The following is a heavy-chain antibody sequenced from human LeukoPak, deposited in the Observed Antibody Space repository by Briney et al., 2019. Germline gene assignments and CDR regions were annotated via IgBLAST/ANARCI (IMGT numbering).Heavy chain of an antibody. CDR1: GGSFSGYY. Sequence: SETLSLTCAVYGGSFSGYYWSWIRQPPGKGLEWIGEINHSGSTNYNPSLKSRVTISVDTSKNQFSLKLSSVTAADTAVYYCARGDRITMVRGVTRGLGYWGQGTLVTVSS. CDR3: ARGDRITMVRGVTRGLGY. D-gene: IGHD3-10*01. J-gene: IGHJ4*02. CDR2: INHSGST. V-gene: IGHV4-34*01.